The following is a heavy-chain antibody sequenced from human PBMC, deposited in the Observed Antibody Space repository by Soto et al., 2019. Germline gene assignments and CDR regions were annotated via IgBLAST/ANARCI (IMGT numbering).Heavy chain of an antibody. J-gene: IGHJ6*02. CDR1: GGTFSSYA. Sequence: SVKVSCKASGGTFSSYAFSWVRQAPGQGLEWMGGIIPIFGTANYAQKFQGRVTITADESTSTAYMELSSLRSEDTAVYYCARDLKVIVVDPGYYGMDVWGQGTTVTVSS. D-gene: IGHD3-22*01. V-gene: IGHV1-69*13. CDR3: ARDLKVIVVDPGYYGMDV. CDR2: IIPIFGTA.